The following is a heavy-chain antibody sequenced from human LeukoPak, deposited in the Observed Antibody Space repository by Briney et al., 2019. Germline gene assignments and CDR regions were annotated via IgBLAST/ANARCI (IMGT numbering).Heavy chain of an antibody. V-gene: IGHV6-1*01. Sequence: SQTLSLTCAISGDSVSSNSAAWNWIRQSPSSGLEWLGRTYYRSKWYNDYAVSVKSRITINPDPSKNQFSLHLNSVTPEDTAVYYCAREKFGVADYFDYWGQGTLVTVSS. CDR2: TYYRSKWYN. CDR3: AREKFGVADYFDY. J-gene: IGHJ4*02. CDR1: GDSVSSNSAA. D-gene: IGHD3-3*01.